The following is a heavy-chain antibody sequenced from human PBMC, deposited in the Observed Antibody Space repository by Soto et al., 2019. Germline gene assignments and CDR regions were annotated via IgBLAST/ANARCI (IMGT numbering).Heavy chain of an antibody. CDR1: GFTFSGSA. CDR2: IRSKANSYAT. V-gene: IGHV3-73*02. Sequence: EVQLVESGGGLVQPGGSLKLSCAASGFTFSGSAMHWVRQASGKGLEWVGRIRSKANSYATAYAASVKGRFTISRDDSKNTAYLQMNSLKTEDTAVYYCTRFYGGYDLYYYYGMDVWGQGTTVTVSS. J-gene: IGHJ6*02. D-gene: IGHD5-12*01. CDR3: TRFYGGYDLYYYYGMDV.